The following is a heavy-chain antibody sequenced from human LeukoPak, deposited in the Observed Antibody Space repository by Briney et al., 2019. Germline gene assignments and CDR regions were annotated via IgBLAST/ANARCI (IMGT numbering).Heavy chain of an antibody. CDR1: GGSFSGYY. Sequence: SETLSLTCAVYGGSFSGYYWSWIRQPPAKGLEWIGEINHSGSTNYNPSLKSRVTISVDTSKNQFSLKLSSVTAADTAVYYCARRRLEILWGSYRYPRYYFDYWGQGTLVTVSS. J-gene: IGHJ4*02. V-gene: IGHV4-34*01. CDR2: INHSGST. D-gene: IGHD3-16*02. CDR3: ARRRLEILWGSYRYPRYYFDY.